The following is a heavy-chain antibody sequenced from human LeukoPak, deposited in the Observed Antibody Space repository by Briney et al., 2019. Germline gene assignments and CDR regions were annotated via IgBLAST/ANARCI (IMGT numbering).Heavy chain of an antibody. CDR2: INPSGGST. V-gene: IGHV1-46*01. D-gene: IGHD3-3*01. CDR3: ARVRVKDYDFWSGYYSNDAFDI. J-gene: IGHJ3*02. Sequence: ASVKVSCKASGYTFTSYYMHWVRQAPGQGLEWMGIINPSGGSTSYAQKFQGRVTMTRDTSTSTAYMELSSLRSEDTAVYYCARVRVKDYDFWSGYYSNDAFDIWGQGTMVTVSS. CDR1: GYTFTSYY.